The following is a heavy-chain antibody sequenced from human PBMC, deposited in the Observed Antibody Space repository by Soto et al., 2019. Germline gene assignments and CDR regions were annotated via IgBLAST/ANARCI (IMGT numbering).Heavy chain of an antibody. V-gene: IGHV1-3*01. Sequence: QVQLVQSGAEVKKPGASVKVSCKASGYTFTSYAMHWVRQAPGQRLEWMGWINAGNGNTKYSQKFQGRVTITRDTSASTADMELSSLRSEDTAVYYCARGPPCSGGSCLRGYYYYYMDVWGKGTTVTVSS. J-gene: IGHJ6*03. CDR2: INAGNGNT. CDR1: GYTFTSYA. D-gene: IGHD2-15*01. CDR3: ARGPPCSGGSCLRGYYYYYMDV.